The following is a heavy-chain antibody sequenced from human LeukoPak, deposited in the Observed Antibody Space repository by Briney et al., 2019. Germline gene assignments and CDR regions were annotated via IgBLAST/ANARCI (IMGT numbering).Heavy chain of an antibody. V-gene: IGHV3-20*04. J-gene: IGHJ4*02. CDR1: GFTFDDYG. CDR2: INWNGGST. CDR3: AAWGKMAYLFDY. Sequence: SGGSLRLSCAASGFTFDDYGMSWVRQAPGKGLEWVSGINWNGGSTGYADSVKGRFTISRDNAKNSLYLQMNSLRAEDTAVYYCAAWGKMAYLFDYWGQGTLVTVSS. D-gene: IGHD3-16*01.